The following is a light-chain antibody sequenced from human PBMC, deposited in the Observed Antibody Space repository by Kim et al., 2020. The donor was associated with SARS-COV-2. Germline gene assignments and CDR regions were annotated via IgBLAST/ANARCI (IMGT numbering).Light chain of an antibody. CDR3: CSYAASYTWV. V-gene: IGLV2-11*03. CDR1: SSDVGTYTY. Sequence: GQSVTISCTGSSSDVGTYTYVSWYQQHPGKAPRLMIYDVSKRPSGVPDRFSGSKSGNTASLTISGLQADDEADYYCCSYAASYTWVFGGGTQLTVL. CDR2: DVS. J-gene: IGLJ3*02.